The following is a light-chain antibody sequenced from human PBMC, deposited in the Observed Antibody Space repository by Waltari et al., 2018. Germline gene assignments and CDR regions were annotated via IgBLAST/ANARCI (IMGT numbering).Light chain of an antibody. CDR1: SSNIGAGYD. J-gene: IGLJ2*01. Sequence: QSVLTQPPSMSGAPGQRVTISCTGSSSNIGAGYDVHWFQRLPGAAPQVIIYDNNNRPSGVPDRFSGSKSGTSATLAITGLQAEDEADYYSQSYDTSLNAVFGGGTKLTVL. CDR2: DNN. CDR3: QSYDTSLNAV. V-gene: IGLV1-40*01.